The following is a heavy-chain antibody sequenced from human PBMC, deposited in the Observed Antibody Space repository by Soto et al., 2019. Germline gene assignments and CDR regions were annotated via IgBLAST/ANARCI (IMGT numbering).Heavy chain of an antibody. J-gene: IGHJ5*02. CDR3: ARDLSRQSWKWFGP. V-gene: IGHV1-2*02. CDR1: GYTFTDHY. D-gene: IGHD1-1*01. CDR2: IHPNSGDT. Sequence: QVQLVQSGAEVKEPGASVKVSCRTSGYTFTDHYINWVRQAPGQGPEYMGWIHPNSGDTKYTQRFQGRVTMTRDTSISTAYRELRRLTSDDTAVYYCARDLSRQSWKWFGPWGQGTLVTVSS.